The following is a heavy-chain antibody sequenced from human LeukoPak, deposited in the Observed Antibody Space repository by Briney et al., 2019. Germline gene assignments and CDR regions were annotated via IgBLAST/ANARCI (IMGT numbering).Heavy chain of an antibody. CDR3: ARGLVQQLGREPFDY. CDR2: ISAYNGNT. J-gene: IGHJ4*02. D-gene: IGHD6-13*01. CDR1: GYTFTSYG. Sequence: ASVKVSCKASGYTFTSYGISWVRQAPGQGLEWMGWISAYNGNTNYAQKLQGRVTMTTDTSTSAAYVEMRSLRSDDTAVYYCARGLVQQLGREPFDYWGQGTLVTVSS. V-gene: IGHV1-18*01.